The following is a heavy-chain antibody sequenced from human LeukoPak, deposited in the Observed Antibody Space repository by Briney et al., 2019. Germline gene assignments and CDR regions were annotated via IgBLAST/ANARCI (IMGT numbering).Heavy chain of an antibody. J-gene: IGHJ4*02. Sequence: TSETLSLTCTVSGGSISSYYWSWIRQPAGKGLEWIGQIYISGYTNYNPSLESRVTMSVDTSKNQFSLKLSSVTAADTAVYYCARGGCSRITCYPFDYWGQGTLVTVSS. CDR1: GGSISSYY. V-gene: IGHV4-4*07. D-gene: IGHD2-2*01. CDR3: ARGGCSRITCYPFDY. CDR2: IYISGYT.